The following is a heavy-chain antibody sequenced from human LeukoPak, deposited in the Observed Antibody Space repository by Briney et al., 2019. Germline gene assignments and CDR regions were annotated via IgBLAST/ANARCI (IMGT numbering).Heavy chain of an antibody. CDR2: IYSGGST. J-gene: IGHJ4*02. CDR1: GFTVSSNY. D-gene: IGHD2-15*01. V-gene: IGHV3-53*01. CDR3: ATEYKGY. Sequence: PGGSLRLSCAASGFTVSSNYMSWVRQAPGKGLEWVSIIYSGGSTYYADSVKGRFTISGHNSKNTLYLQINSLRADDTAIYYCATEYKGYWGQGTLVTVSS.